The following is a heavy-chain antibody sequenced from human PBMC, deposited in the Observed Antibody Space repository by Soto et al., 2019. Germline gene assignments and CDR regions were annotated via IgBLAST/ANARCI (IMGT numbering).Heavy chain of an antibody. Sequence: ASVKVSCKASGYAFSTYFIHWLRQAPGQGHEWMGSINAGYGNTKYSQKFQGRVTITRDTSASTAYMELGSLRSEDTAVYFCARDVRGLPVDWGQGTLVTVPS. CDR2: INAGYGNT. CDR1: GYAFSTYF. V-gene: IGHV1-3*01. D-gene: IGHD3-16*01. J-gene: IGHJ1*01. CDR3: ARDVRGLPVD.